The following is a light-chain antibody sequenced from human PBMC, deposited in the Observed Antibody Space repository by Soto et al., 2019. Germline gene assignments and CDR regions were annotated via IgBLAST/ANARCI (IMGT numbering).Light chain of an antibody. CDR2: DAS. Sequence: EIVLTQSPATLSLSPGERATLSCRASQSVSSYLAWYQQKPGQAPRLLIYDASNRATGIPARFSGSRSGTDITLTISSLEPEDFAVYYCQQRSNLPLTFGQGTKVEIK. J-gene: IGKJ1*01. V-gene: IGKV3-11*01. CDR3: QQRSNLPLT. CDR1: QSVSSY.